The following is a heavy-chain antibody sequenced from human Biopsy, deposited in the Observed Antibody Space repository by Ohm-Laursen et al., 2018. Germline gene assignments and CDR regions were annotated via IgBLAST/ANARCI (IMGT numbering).Heavy chain of an antibody. CDR2: VSGYNGVT. V-gene: IGHV1-18*01. Sequence: SSVKVSCKTSGYRFDNYGISWVRQASGQRPEWMGWVSGYNGVTNYARKFQGRVTMTIEKSTTTAYMELRGLRSDDTAVYYCGRDYYYNGTDIWGPGTTLTVSS. CDR1: GYRFDNYG. J-gene: IGHJ6*02. CDR3: GRDYYYNGTDI.